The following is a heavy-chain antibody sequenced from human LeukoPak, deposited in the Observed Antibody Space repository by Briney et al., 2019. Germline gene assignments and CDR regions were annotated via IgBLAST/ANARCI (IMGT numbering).Heavy chain of an antibody. Sequence: LRLSCAASGFTFSSYGMHWVRQAPGKGLEWVAVISYDGSNKYYADSVKGRFTISRDNSKNTLYLQMNSLRAEDTAVYYCAKAGYSSGYYYYYGMDVWGQGTTVTVSS. CDR1: GFTFSSYG. V-gene: IGHV3-30*18. J-gene: IGHJ6*02. CDR3: AKAGYSSGYYYYYGMDV. CDR2: ISYDGSNK. D-gene: IGHD6-19*01.